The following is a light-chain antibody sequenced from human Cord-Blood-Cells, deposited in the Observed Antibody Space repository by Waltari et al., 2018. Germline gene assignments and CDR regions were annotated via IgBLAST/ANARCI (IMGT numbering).Light chain of an antibody. Sequence: DIQMTQSPSSLSASVGDRVTITCRASQSISSYLNWYQQIPGKAPKLLIYAASSLQSGVPSRFSGSGSGTDFTLTISSLQPEDFATYYCQQSYSTPCTCGQGTKLEIK. V-gene: IGKV1-39*01. CDR3: QQSYSTPCT. J-gene: IGKJ2*02. CDR2: AAS. CDR1: QSISSY.